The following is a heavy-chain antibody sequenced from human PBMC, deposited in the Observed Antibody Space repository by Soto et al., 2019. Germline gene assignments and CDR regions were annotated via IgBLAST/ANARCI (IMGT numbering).Heavy chain of an antibody. Sequence: QVQLVQSGAEVKKPGVSVKVSCKASGYTFTTYGLTWVRQAPGQGLEWMGWISAYDGNTDYAQDLQGRVTMTTDTSTNTAYMELRSLRSDDTAVYYCARYYYGSGSYFNDAFDIWGQGTMVTVSS. CDR2: ISAYDGNT. V-gene: IGHV1-18*01. J-gene: IGHJ3*02. D-gene: IGHD3-10*01. CDR3: ARYYYGSGSYFNDAFDI. CDR1: GYTFTTYG.